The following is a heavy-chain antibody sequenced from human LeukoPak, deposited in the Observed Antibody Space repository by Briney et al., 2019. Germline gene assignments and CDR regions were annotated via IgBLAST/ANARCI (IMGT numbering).Heavy chain of an antibody. D-gene: IGHD3-10*01. J-gene: IGHJ4*02. V-gene: IGHV3-30-3*01. CDR2: ISYDGSNK. CDR3: ARDRGSITMVRGVNYY. Sequence: GGSLRLSCAASGFTFSSYAMHWVRQAPGKGLEWVAVISYDGSNKYYADSVKGRFTISRDNAKNSLFLQMNSLRAEDTAVYYCARDRGSITMVRGVNYYWGQGTLVTVSS. CDR1: GFTFSSYA.